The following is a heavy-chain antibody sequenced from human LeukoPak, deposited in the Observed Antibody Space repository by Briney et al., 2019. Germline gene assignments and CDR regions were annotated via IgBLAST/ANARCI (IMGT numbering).Heavy chain of an antibody. J-gene: IGHJ6*02. CDR2: IYYSGST. CDR1: GGSISSGGYY. Sequence: SETLSLTCTVSGGSISSGGYYWSWIRQHPGKGLEWIGYIYYSGSTYYNPSLKSRVTISVDTSKNQFSLRLSSVTAADTAVYYCARYGGYSGYGSVHVTNLGMDVWGQGTTVTVSS. V-gene: IGHV4-31*03. D-gene: IGHD5-12*01. CDR3: ARYGGYSGYGSVHVTNLGMDV.